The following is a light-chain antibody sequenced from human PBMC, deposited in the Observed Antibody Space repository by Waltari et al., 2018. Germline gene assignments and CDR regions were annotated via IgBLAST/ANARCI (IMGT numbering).Light chain of an antibody. CDR1: QSLIHSDGNTY. Sequence: DVVMTQSPLSLSVTLGQTASISCRSSQSLIHSDGNTYLTWFHQRPGQSPRRLIYKISNRDYGVPDRFSGSGSGTDFTLKITRVEAEDVGVYYCMQAAHWPKTFGQGTKVEIK. J-gene: IGKJ1*01. V-gene: IGKV2-30*02. CDR2: KIS. CDR3: MQAAHWPKT.